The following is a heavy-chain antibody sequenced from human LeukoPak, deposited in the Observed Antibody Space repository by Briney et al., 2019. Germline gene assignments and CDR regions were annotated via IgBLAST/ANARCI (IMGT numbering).Heavy chain of an antibody. V-gene: IGHV3-66*02. J-gene: IGHJ4*02. CDR3: ASLGY. CDR1: GLTVSGNY. CDR2: IYSAGRT. Sequence: GGSLRLSCAVSGLTVSGNYMTWVRRAPGKGLEWVSAIYSAGRTYFADSVKGRFTVSRDNSKNMLYLQMNSLRAEDTAVYYCASLGYWGQGILVTVSS.